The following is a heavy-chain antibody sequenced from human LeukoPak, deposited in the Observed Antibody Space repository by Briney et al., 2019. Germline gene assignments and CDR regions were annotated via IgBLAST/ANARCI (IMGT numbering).Heavy chain of an antibody. CDR2: MNPSSGKT. CDR1: GYTFTSYD. Sequence: ASVKVSCKASGYTFTSYDINWMRQATGQGPEWLGWMNPSSGKTGYAQKFQGRVTMTRNTPIVTAYMELSGLTSDDMAVYFCARAGRYCRGGSCYSDDHFDYWGQGTPVTVSS. J-gene: IGHJ4*02. CDR3: ARAGRYCRGGSCYSDDHFDY. D-gene: IGHD2-15*01. V-gene: IGHV1-8*01.